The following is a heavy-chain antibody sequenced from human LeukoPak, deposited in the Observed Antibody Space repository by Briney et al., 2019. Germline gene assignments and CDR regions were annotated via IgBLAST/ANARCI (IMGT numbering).Heavy chain of an antibody. CDR1: RGTSSSYA. D-gene: IGHD2-21*02. Sequence: ASLKVSCKASRGTSSSYAISWVRQAPGQGLEWMGRIIPIFGTANYAQKFQGRVTITADESPSTAYIGQSSARAQDTPVYYSARGYCGGDCYSVNWFDPWGQGTLVTVSS. CDR3: ARGYCGGDCYSVNWFDP. CDR2: IIPIFGTA. V-gene: IGHV1-69*13. J-gene: IGHJ5*02.